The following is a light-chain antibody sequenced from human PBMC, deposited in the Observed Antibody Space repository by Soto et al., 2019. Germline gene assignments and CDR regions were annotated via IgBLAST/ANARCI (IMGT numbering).Light chain of an antibody. CDR3: HPYDSSQTAVV. V-gene: IGLV1-40*01. CDR1: SSDIGAGHG. CDR2: DST. J-gene: IGLJ3*02. Sequence: QSVLTQSPSVSGAPGQRVTISCTGSSSDIGAGHGVHWYQQFPGTAPKLLIYDSTNRPSGVPDRFSGSKAGTSASLAITGLQAEDEAAYYCHPYDSSQTAVVFGGGTKLTVL.